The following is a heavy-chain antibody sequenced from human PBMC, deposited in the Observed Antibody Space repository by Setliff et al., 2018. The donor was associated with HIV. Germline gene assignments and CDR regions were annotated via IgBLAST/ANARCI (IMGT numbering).Heavy chain of an antibody. J-gene: IGHJ2*01. CDR3: ARAAAAGTRCFDL. CDR2: AFYSDNT. V-gene: IGHV4-39*07. CDR1: GGSISSGTYY. Sequence: SETLSLTCIVSGGSISSGTYYWGWIRQPPGKGLEYIGSAFYSDNTYYKPSLKNRVTISVDTSKNQFSLKLTSVTAADTAVYYCARAAAAGTRCFDLWGRGTLVTVSS. D-gene: IGHD6-13*01.